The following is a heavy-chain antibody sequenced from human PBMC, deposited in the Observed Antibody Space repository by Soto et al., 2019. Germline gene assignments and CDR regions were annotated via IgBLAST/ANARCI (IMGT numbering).Heavy chain of an antibody. CDR3: ARGGSYSRWSLAFDP. CDR2: IYYSGST. J-gene: IGHJ5*02. V-gene: IGHV4-59*01. CDR1: GGSIGSYY. Sequence: PSETLSLTCTVSGGSIGSYYWSWIRQPPGKGLEWIGYIYYSGSTNYNPSLKSRVTISVDTSKNQFSLKLSSVTAADTAVYYCARGGSYSRWSLAFDPWGQGTLVTVSS. D-gene: IGHD6-6*01.